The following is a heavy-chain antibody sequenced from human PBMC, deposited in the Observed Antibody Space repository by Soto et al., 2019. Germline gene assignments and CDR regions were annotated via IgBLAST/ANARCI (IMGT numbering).Heavy chain of an antibody. V-gene: IGHV3-48*02. D-gene: IGHD1-26*01. CDR3: ARDYSFDY. CDR1: GFIFSNYI. J-gene: IGHJ4*02. CDR2: ISTSSSNI. Sequence: GGSLRLSCAASGFIFSNYIMNWVRQAPGKCLGWLSYISTSSSNIYYADSVKGRFTISRDNARNSLYLQLTSLRDEDTAVYYCARDYSFDYWGQGTLVTV.